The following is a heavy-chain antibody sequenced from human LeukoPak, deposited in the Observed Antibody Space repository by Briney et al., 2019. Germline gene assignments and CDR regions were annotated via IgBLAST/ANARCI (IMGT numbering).Heavy chain of an antibody. Sequence: GESLKIPCKGSGYSFTSYWVGLVRQMPGKGLGGMGIIYPGDSDTRYSPSFQGQVTISADKSISTAYLQWSSLKASDTAMYYCARQRSSGWNDFDYWGQGTLVTVSS. CDR1: GYSFTSYW. J-gene: IGHJ4*02. V-gene: IGHV5-51*01. D-gene: IGHD6-19*01. CDR2: IYPGDSDT. CDR3: ARQRSSGWNDFDY.